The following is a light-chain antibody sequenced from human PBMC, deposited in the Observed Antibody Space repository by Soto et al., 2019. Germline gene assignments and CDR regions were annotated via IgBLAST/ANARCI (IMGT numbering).Light chain of an antibody. CDR1: RTDVDGYDY. Sequence: QSALTQPASVSGSPGQSIAISCTGVRTDVDGYDYVSWYQQHPGQAPQLMIYDVYNRPSGVSHRFSGSKSGDTASLTISGLQAEDEAYYYCTSYTSSTPFYVFGTGTKVTVL. CDR2: DVY. V-gene: IGLV2-14*03. J-gene: IGLJ1*01. CDR3: TSYTSSTPFYV.